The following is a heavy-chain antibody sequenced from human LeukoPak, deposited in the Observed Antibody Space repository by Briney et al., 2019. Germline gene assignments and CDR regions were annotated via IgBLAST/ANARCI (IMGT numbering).Heavy chain of an antibody. Sequence: GGSLRLSCAASGFTFSSYWMSWVRQAPGKGLEWVANIKQDGSEKYYVDSVKGRFTISRDNAKNSLYLQMNSLRAEDTAVNYCAREETTVSLDYYYYMDVWGKGTTVTVSS. D-gene: IGHD4-11*01. CDR1: GFTFSSYW. CDR2: IKQDGSEK. V-gene: IGHV3-7*01. J-gene: IGHJ6*03. CDR3: AREETTVSLDYYYYMDV.